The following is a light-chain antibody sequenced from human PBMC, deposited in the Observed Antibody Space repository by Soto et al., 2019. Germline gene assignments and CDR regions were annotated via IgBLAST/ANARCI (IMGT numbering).Light chain of an antibody. V-gene: IGKV1-12*01. CDR3: QQSYSFPRT. Sequence: IQMTQSPSSVAASLGDRVTITCRASQGVSTWLAWYQQKPGKAPNLLIYTASSLQSGVPSRFSGSGSGTDFTLTISSLQPEDFETYYCQQSYSFPRTFGQGTKVDIK. CDR2: TAS. J-gene: IGKJ1*01. CDR1: QGVSTW.